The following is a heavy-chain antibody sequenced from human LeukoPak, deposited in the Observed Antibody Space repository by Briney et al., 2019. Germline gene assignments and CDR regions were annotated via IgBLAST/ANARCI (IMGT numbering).Heavy chain of an antibody. CDR3: AKDGFRGDCIGGSCYPFDP. J-gene: IGHJ5*02. CDR2: ISDSGGNT. CDR1: GFTFISYA. V-gene: IGHV3-23*01. D-gene: IGHD2-15*01. Sequence: GGSLRLSCAASGFTFISYAMSWVRQAPGKGLEWVSTISDSGGNTYYADSVKGRFTISRDNSKNTLYLQMNSLRAEDTALYYCAKDGFRGDCIGGSCYPFDPWGQGTLVTVSS.